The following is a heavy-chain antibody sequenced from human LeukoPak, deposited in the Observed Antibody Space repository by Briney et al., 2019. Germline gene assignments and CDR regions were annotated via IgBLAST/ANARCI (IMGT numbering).Heavy chain of an antibody. CDR3: VRSMATITFSFDY. Sequence: PGGSLRLSCAASEFTFSTYSMDWVRQAPGQGLEWVASISSGSSYIYYADSVKGRFTISRDNAKNSLYLQMNSLRAEDTAVYYCVRSMATITFSFDYWGQGTLVTVSS. D-gene: IGHD5-24*01. J-gene: IGHJ4*02. CDR2: ISSGSSYI. V-gene: IGHV3-21*01. CDR1: EFTFSTYS.